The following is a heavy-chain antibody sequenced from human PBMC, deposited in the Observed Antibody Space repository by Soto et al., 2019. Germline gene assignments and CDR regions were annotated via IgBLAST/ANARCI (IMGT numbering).Heavy chain of an antibody. J-gene: IGHJ4*02. D-gene: IGHD1-26*01. CDR2: ISAGGDNS. Sequence: GGSLRLSCAASGFTFNNFAMSWVRQAPGKGPEWVSTISAGGDNSYYADSVEGRFTISRDNSKETVSLQMNRLGAEDTAIYYCAKDEMGPTRYWGQGTLVTVSS. V-gene: IGHV3-23*01. CDR3: AKDEMGPTRY. CDR1: GFTFNNFA.